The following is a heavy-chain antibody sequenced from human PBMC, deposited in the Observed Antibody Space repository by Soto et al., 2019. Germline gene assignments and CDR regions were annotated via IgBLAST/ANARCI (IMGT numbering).Heavy chain of an antibody. V-gene: IGHV3-15*07. CDR2: IKSKTNGGTA. CDR1: GLGFGNAW. J-gene: IGHJ4*02. CDR3: TTDLAFCDSRGFPF. D-gene: IGHD3-22*01. Sequence: GGSLRLSCAASGLGFGNAWMNWVRQAPGKGLEWVGRIKSKTNGGTADYASPVKGRFTISRDDSKNTLYLQMNSLKTEGAGVYYCTTDLAFCDSRGFPFWGQGTLVTVSS.